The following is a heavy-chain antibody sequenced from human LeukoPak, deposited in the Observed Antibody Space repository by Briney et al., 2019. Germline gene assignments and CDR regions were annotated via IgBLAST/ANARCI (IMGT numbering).Heavy chain of an antibody. D-gene: IGHD6-19*01. CDR3: AKGFGGSSGWFYFDY. J-gene: IGHJ4*02. Sequence: PGGSLRLSCAASGFTFSSYAMSWVRQAPGKGLEWVSAISGSGGSTYYADSVKGRFTISRDNSKNTLYLQMNSLRAEDTAVYYCAKGFGGSSGWFYFDYWGQGTLVTVAS. V-gene: IGHV3-23*01. CDR1: GFTFSSYA. CDR2: ISGSGGST.